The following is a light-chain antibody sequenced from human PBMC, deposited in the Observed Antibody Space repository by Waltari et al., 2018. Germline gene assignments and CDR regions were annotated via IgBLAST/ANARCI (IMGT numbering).Light chain of an antibody. CDR2: RAS. J-gene: IGKJ4*01. V-gene: IGKV1-5*03. CDR1: SAINMW. Sequence: DIQMTQSPSTLSASVGDRVTITCRVSSAINMWFAWYQQKPGGAPNLLIHRASTLHTGVPSRFSGSGSGTEFTLTIASLQPDDFTTYFCQQYLTYPLTFGGGTRVEMK. CDR3: QQYLTYPLT.